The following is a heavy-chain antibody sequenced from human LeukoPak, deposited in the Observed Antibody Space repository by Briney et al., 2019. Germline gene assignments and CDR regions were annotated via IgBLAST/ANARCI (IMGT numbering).Heavy chain of an antibody. Sequence: SETLSPTCTVSGGSVSSTTYFWSWMRQPPGKGLEWIASINYSGSTYYNPSLKSRVTISVDTSDNQFSLKLSSVTAADTAVYYCARYVVYGSGKYYFDYWGQGTLVTVSS. CDR1: GGSVSSTTYF. V-gene: IGHV4-39*01. CDR2: INYSGST. J-gene: IGHJ4*02. CDR3: ARYVVYGSGKYYFDY. D-gene: IGHD3-10*01.